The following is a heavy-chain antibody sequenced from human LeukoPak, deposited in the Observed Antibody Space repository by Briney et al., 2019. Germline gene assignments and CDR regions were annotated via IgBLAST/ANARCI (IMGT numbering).Heavy chain of an antibody. V-gene: IGHV3-53*01. J-gene: IGHJ3*02. CDR2: IYSGGST. CDR1: GFTVSSNY. CDR3: ARDPMDSSGWYRDAFDI. Sequence: GGSLRLSCAASGFTVSSNYMSWVRQAPGKGLEWVSGIYSGGSTYYADSVNGRFTISRDNSKVTPYLQMNSLRAEYTAVYYCARDPMDSSGWYRDAFDIWGQGTMVTVSS. D-gene: IGHD6-19*01.